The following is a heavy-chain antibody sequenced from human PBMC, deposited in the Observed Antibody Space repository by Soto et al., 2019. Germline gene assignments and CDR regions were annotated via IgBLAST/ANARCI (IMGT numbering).Heavy chain of an antibody. V-gene: IGHV1-18*04. Sequence: QVQLVQSGAEVKKPGASVKVSCKASGYTFTSYGISWVRQAPGQGLEWMGWISAYNGNTNYAQKLQGRVTLTTDTSTSTAYMELRSLRSDDTAVYYCAREPDYGDYPYYYYGMDVWGQGTTVTVSS. CDR2: ISAYNGNT. CDR1: GYTFTSYG. CDR3: AREPDYGDYPYYYYGMDV. D-gene: IGHD4-17*01. J-gene: IGHJ6*02.